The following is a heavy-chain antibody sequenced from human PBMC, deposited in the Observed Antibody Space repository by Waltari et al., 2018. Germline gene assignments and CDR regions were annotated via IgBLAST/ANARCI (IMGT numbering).Heavy chain of an antibody. CDR2: INPNSGGT. V-gene: IGHV1-2*06. D-gene: IGHD6-13*01. CDR3: ASGHIAAAANDY. Sequence: QVQLVQSGAEVKKPGASVKVSCKASGYTFTGYYMHWVRPAPGQGLEWMGRINPNSGGTNYAQKLQGRVTMTRDTSISTAYRELSRLRSDDTAVYYCASGHIAAAANDYWGQGTLVTVSS. CDR1: GYTFTGYY. J-gene: IGHJ4*02.